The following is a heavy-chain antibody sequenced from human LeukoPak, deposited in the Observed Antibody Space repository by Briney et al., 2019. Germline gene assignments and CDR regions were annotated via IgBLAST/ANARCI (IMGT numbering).Heavy chain of an antibody. CDR3: ARDQGGDYRYYYYYYMDV. Sequence: GASVKVSCKASGYTFTSYGITWGRQAPGQGLEWMGWISTYNGNTNYVQKLQGRVTMTTDISTSTAYMELRSLRSDDTAVYYCARDQGGDYRYYYYYYMDVWGKGTTVTVSS. V-gene: IGHV1-18*01. CDR2: ISTYNGNT. CDR1: GYTFTSYG. D-gene: IGHD4-17*01. J-gene: IGHJ6*03.